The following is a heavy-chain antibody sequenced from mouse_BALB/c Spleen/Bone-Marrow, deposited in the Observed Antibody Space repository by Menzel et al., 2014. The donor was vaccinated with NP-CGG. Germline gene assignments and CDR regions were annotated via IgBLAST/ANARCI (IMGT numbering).Heavy chain of an antibody. Sequence: EVQVVESGAELVKPGASVKLSCTASGFNIKDTYMHWVKQRPEQGLEWIGRIDPANGNTKYDPKFQGKATITADTSSNTAYLQLSSLTSEDTAVYYCAPYYYGRWFTYWGQGTLVTVSA. CDR2: IDPANGNT. D-gene: IGHD1-1*01. CDR3: APYYYGRWFTY. J-gene: IGHJ3*01. CDR1: GFNIKDTY. V-gene: IGHV14-3*02.